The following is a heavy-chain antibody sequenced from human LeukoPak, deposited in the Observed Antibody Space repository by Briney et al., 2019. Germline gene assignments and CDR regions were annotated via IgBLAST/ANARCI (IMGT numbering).Heavy chain of an antibody. V-gene: IGHV1-46*01. Sequence: ASVKVSCKASGYTFTSYYIYWVRQAPGQGLEWMGLINPGGGNTNYAQKFQGRVTMTRDMSTSTVYMGLSRLTSEDKAVYYWARGQRPIRVVTSELFDYWGQGTPVTVSS. D-gene: IGHD3-3*01. J-gene: IGHJ4*02. CDR2: INPGGGNT. CDR1: GYTFTSYY. CDR3: ARGQRPIRVVTSELFDY.